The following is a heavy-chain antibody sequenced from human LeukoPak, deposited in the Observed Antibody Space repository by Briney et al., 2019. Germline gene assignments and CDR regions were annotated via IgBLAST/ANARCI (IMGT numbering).Heavy chain of an antibody. Sequence: KTSETLSLTCTVSGGSISSSSYYWGWIRQPPGKGLEWIGSIYYSGSTYYNPSLKSRVTISVDTSKNQFSLKLSSVTAADTAVYYCARVRKPYYDSSGYYYFDYWGQGTLVTVSS. CDR2: IYYSGST. CDR3: ARVRKPYYDSSGYYYFDY. V-gene: IGHV4-39*07. J-gene: IGHJ4*02. D-gene: IGHD3-22*01. CDR1: GGSISSSSYY.